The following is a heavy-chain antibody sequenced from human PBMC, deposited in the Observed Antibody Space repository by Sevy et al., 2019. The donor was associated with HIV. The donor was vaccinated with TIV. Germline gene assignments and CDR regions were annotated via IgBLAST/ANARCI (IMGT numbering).Heavy chain of an antibody. CDR2: MYHRGTT. Sequence: SENLSLTCTVSGDSIISSRWWSWFRQSPGKGLEWIGDMYHRGTTNYSPSLKNRVIMSVDKSKNQFSLKLTSVTAADTAVYYCAAAAGTDILGYYFDSWGQGSPVTVSS. V-gene: IGHV4-4*02. CDR3: AAAAGTDILGYYFDS. CDR1: GDSIISSRW. J-gene: IGHJ4*02. D-gene: IGHD6-25*01.